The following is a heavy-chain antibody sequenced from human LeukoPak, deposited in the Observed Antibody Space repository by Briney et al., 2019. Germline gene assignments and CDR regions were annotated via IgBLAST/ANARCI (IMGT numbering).Heavy chain of an antibody. V-gene: IGHV3-30*04. CDR2: ISYDRSNK. CDR1: GFTFSSYA. Sequence: GRSLRLSCAASGFTFSSYAMHWVRQAPGKGLEWVAAISYDRSNKYYADSVKGRFTISRDNSKNTLYLQMNSLRAEDTAVYYCARDRDVVVVAATLDYWGQGTLVTVSS. CDR3: ARDRDVVVVAATLDY. J-gene: IGHJ4*02. D-gene: IGHD2-15*01.